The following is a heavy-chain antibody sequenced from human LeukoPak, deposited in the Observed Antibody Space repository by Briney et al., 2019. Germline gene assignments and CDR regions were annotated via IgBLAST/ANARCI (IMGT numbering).Heavy chain of an antibody. Sequence: GRSLRLSCAASGFTFRFYSMNWVRQAPGKGLEWISYIGSNSSNIYYADSVKGRFTISRDNAEDSLYLQMNSLRAEDTAVYYCARAFYYYDTDYWGQGTLVTVSS. V-gene: IGHV3-48*04. CDR2: IGSNSSNI. CDR3: ARAFYYYDTDY. D-gene: IGHD3-22*01. J-gene: IGHJ4*02. CDR1: GFTFRFYS.